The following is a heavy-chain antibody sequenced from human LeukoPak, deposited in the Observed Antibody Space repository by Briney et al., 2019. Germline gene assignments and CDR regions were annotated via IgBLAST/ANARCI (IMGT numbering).Heavy chain of an antibody. D-gene: IGHD2-15*01. Sequence: SETLSLTCAVYGGSFSGYYWGWIRQPPGKGLEWIGEINHSGSTNYNPSLKSRVTISVDTSKNQFSLKLSSVTAADTAVYYCARDAMYCSGGSCYYYWGQGTLVTVSS. CDR2: INHSGST. CDR1: GGSFSGYY. J-gene: IGHJ4*02. V-gene: IGHV4-34*01. CDR3: ARDAMYCSGGSCYYY.